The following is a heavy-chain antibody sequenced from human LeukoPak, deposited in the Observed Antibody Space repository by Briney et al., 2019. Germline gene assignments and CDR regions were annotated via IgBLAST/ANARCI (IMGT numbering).Heavy chain of an antibody. CDR2: IYYSGST. J-gene: IGHJ4*02. Sequence: KPSETLSLTCTVSGASITSYYWSWIRQPPGKGPEWIGYIYYSGSTTYNPSLKSRVTMSVDTSKSQFSLNLRSETAADTAVYYCATTQGHLFGYWGQGTLATASS. V-gene: IGHV4-59*08. CDR1: GASITSYY. CDR3: ATTQGHLFGY.